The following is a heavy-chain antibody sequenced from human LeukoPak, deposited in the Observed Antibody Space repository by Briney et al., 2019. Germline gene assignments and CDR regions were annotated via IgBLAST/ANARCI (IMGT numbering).Heavy chain of an antibody. D-gene: IGHD3-10*01. V-gene: IGHV1-69*13. Sequence: SVKVSCKASGGTFSSYAISWVRQAPGQGLEWMGGIIPIFGTANYAQKFQGRVTITADESTSTAYMELSSLRSEDTAVYYCARLIRVAMVRGVIQGSWFDPWGQGTLVTVSS. CDR2: IIPIFGTA. CDR3: ARLIRVAMVRGVIQGSWFDP. J-gene: IGHJ5*02. CDR1: GGTFSSYA.